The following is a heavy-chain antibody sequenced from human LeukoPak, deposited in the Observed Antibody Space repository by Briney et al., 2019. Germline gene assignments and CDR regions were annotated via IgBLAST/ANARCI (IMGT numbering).Heavy chain of an antibody. CDR1: GGSLSGYY. V-gene: IGHV4-34*01. CDR2: INHSGST. D-gene: IGHD6-13*01. Sequence: SETLSLTCAVYGGSLSGYYWSWIRQPPGKGLEWIGEINHSGSTNYNPSLKSRVTISVDTSKNQFSLKLSSVTAADTAVYYCARAKAAAGTLGPHAFDIWGQGTMVTVSS. CDR3: ARAKAAAGTLGPHAFDI. J-gene: IGHJ3*02.